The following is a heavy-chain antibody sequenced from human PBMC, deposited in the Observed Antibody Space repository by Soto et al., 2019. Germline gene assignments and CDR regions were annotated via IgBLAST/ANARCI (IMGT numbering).Heavy chain of an antibody. Sequence: GESLKISCAASGFTFSSYSMNWVRQAPGKGLEWVSSISSSSSYIYYADSVKGRFTISRDNAKNSLYLQMNSLRAEDTAVYYCARDKQSYYYYMDVWGKGTTVTVSS. CDR3: ARDKQSYYYYMDV. J-gene: IGHJ6*03. V-gene: IGHV3-21*01. CDR1: GFTFSSYS. CDR2: ISSSSSYI.